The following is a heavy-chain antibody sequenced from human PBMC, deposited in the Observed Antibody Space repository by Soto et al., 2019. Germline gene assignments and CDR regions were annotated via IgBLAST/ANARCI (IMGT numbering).Heavy chain of an antibody. CDR3: ARVRTVTKLYYFDY. J-gene: IGHJ4*02. CDR1: GGSISSYY. V-gene: IGHV4-59*01. CDR2: IYYSGST. Sequence: PSEPLSLSCTVSGGSISSYYWSWIRQPPGKGLEWIGYIYYSGSTNYNPSLKSRVTISVDTSKNQFSLKLSSVTAAATAVYYCARVRTVTKLYYFDYWGQGTLVTVSS. D-gene: IGHD4-17*01.